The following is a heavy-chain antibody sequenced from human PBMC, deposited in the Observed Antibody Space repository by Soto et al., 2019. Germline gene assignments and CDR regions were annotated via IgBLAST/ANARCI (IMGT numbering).Heavy chain of an antibody. J-gene: IGHJ6*02. V-gene: IGHV3-30-3*01. CDR3: ARDRVMVVVVSASIDYYYYGMDV. Sequence: QVQLVESGGGVVQPGRSLRLSCAASGFTFSSYAMHWVRQAPGKGLEWVAVISYDGSNKYYADSVKGRFTISRDNSKNKLYLQMYSLRAEDTAVYYCARDRVMVVVVSASIDYYYYGMDVWGQGTTVTVSS. D-gene: IGHD2-15*01. CDR2: ISYDGSNK. CDR1: GFTFSSYA.